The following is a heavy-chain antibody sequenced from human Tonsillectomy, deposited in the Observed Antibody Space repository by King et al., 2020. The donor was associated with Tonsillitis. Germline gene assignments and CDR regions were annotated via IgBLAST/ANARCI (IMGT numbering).Heavy chain of an antibody. CDR2: ISSSGSII. V-gene: IGHV3-11*01. J-gene: IGHJ4*02. CDR3: ARDFYYDSSGYYYVAGTPLQY. Sequence: VQLVESGGGLVKPGGSLRLSCAASGFTFSDYYMSWIRQAPGKGLEWVSYISSSGSIIYYADSVKGRFTISRDNAKNSLYLQMNSLRAEDTAVYYCARDFYYDSSGYYYVAGTPLQYWGQGTLVTVSS. CDR1: GFTFSDYY. D-gene: IGHD3-22*01.